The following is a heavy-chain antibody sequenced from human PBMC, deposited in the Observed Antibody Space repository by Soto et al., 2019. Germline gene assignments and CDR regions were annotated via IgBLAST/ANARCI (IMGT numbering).Heavy chain of an antibody. CDR3: ARLGYXSSATCKYYFYYYGMDV. D-gene: IGHD2-2*01. CDR2: ISGRGTTT. V-gene: IGHV3-48*02. CDR1: GFSFGSYS. Sequence: GGSLRLSCEASGFSFGSYSMNWVRQAPGKGLEWVSFISGRGTTTYYADSVRGRFTVSRDNAKNSLSLEVNSLRDEDTAVYYCARLGYXSSATCKYYFYYYGMDVWGQGTTVTVSS. J-gene: IGHJ6*02.